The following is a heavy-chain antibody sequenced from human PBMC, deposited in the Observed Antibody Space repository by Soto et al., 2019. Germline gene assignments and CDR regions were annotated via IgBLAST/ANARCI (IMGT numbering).Heavy chain of an antibody. J-gene: IGHJ4*02. D-gene: IGHD6-13*01. CDR3: ARRPLAYFDY. Sequence: SETLSLTCTVSSDSVSSSSYTWGWIRQPPGKGPEWIGSIYSTGATYYNPSLKGRLTISLDTSKNQFSLNLNSVTAADTAVYFCARRPLAYFDYWGRGTQVTVSS. CDR2: IYSTGAT. V-gene: IGHV4-39*01. CDR1: SDSVSSSSYT.